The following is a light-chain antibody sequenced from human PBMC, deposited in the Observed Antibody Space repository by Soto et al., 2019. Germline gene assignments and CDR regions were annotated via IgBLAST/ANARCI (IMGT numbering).Light chain of an antibody. CDR3: QQYNKWPLIT. J-gene: IGKJ5*01. CDR2: GAS. V-gene: IGKV3-15*01. CDR1: QSVSSN. Sequence: EVVMTQSPDTLSVSPGERATLSCRASQSVSSNLAWYQQKPGQAPRLLISGASTRATGIPARFSGTGSGTEFTLTISSLQSEDFAVYYCQQYNKWPLITFGQGTRLEIK.